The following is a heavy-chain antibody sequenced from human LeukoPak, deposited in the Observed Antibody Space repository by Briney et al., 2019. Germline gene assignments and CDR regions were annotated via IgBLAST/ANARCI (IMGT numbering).Heavy chain of an antibody. CDR1: GYTFTSYG. J-gene: IGHJ4*02. V-gene: IGHV1-18*01. CDR3: ARDLKMGYSSGRYSWGTGSSNDY. Sequence: PGASVTVSCKASGYTFTSYGISWVRQAPGQGLEWMGWIIAYNGNTNYAQKLQGRVTITTDTSTSTAYMELRSLRSDDTAVYYCARDLKMGYSSGRYSWGTGSSNDYWGQGTLVTVSS. D-gene: IGHD6-19*01. CDR2: IIAYNGNT.